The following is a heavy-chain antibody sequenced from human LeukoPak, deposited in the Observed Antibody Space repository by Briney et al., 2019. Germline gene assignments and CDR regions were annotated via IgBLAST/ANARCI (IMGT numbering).Heavy chain of an antibody. CDR1: GYTFTSYD. D-gene: IGHD5-12*01. CDR2: MNPNSGNT. CDR3: ARGGVMVATVY. Sequence: ASVKVSCKASGYTFTSYDINWVRQATGQGLEWMGWMNPNSGNTGYAQEFQGRVTMTRNTSISTAYMELNSLRAEDTAVYYCARGGVMVATVYWGQGTLVTVSS. V-gene: IGHV1-8*01. J-gene: IGHJ4*02.